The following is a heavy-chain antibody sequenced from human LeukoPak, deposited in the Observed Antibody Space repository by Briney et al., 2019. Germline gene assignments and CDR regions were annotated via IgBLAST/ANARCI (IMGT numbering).Heavy chain of an antibody. CDR2: IKQDGSEK. J-gene: IGHJ4*02. V-gene: IGHV3-7*01. CDR1: GFTFSSYW. Sequence: PGGSLRLSCAASGFTFSSYWMSWVRQAPGKGLEWVANIKQDGSEKYYVDSVKGRFTISRDNAKNSLYLQMNSLRAEDTAVYYCARDNGGFWSGYEFDYWGQGTLVTVSS. CDR3: ARDNGGFWSGYEFDY. D-gene: IGHD3-3*01.